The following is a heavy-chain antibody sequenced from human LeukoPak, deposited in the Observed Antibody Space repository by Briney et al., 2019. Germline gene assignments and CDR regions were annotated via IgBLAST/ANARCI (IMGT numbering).Heavy chain of an antibody. V-gene: IGHV3-64*01. CDR3: ARDSQSTFLEWLLGELDY. CDR2: ISSNGGST. D-gene: IGHD3-3*01. J-gene: IGHJ4*02. CDR1: GFTFSSYA. Sequence: GGSLRLSCAASGFTFSSYAMHWVRQAPGKGLEYVSAISSNGGSTYYANSVKGRFTISRDNSMNTLYLQMGSLRAEDMAVYYCARDSQSTFLEWLLGELDYWGQGTLVTVSS.